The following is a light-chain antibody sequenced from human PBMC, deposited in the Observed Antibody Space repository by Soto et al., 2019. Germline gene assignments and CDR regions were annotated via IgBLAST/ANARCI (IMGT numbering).Light chain of an antibody. Sequence: EIVLSQSPGTLSLSPGERATLSCSASQSVSSSYLAWYQQKPGQAPRLLIYGASSRASGIPDRFSGSGSGTDFTLTISRLEPEDFAVYYCQQYGSSPVTFGQGTKLEIK. CDR1: QSVSSSY. J-gene: IGKJ2*01. CDR3: QQYGSSPVT. V-gene: IGKV3-20*01. CDR2: GAS.